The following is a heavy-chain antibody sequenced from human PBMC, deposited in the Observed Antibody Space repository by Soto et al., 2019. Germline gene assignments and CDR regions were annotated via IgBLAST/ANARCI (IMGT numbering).Heavy chain of an antibody. CDR1: GGSISSSNW. V-gene: IGHV4-4*02. J-gene: IGHJ6*02. CDR3: ARVLLGYCSSTSCAPPLYGMDV. CDR2: IYHSGST. D-gene: IGHD2-2*01. Sequence: QVQLQESVPGLVKPSGTLSLTCAVSGGSISSSNWWSWFRQPPGKGLAWIGEIYHSGSTNYNPSLKSRRTIAVDKSKNQFSLKRSSVTAADTAVYYCARVLLGYCSSTSCAPPLYGMDVWGQGTTVTVSS.